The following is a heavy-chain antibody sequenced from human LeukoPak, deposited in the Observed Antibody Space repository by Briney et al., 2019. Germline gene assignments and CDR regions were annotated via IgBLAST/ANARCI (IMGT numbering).Heavy chain of an antibody. J-gene: IGHJ5*02. V-gene: IGHV4-31*03. D-gene: IGHD5-18*01. CDR1: GGSISSGGYY. CDR2: IYYSGST. Sequence: SETLSLTCTVSGGSISSGGYYWSWLRQHPGKGLEWIGYIYYSGSTYYNPSLKSRVTISVDTSKNQFSLKLSSVTAADTAVYYCARHRAWYSYGLNWFDPWGQGTLVTVSS. CDR3: ARHRAWYSYGLNWFDP.